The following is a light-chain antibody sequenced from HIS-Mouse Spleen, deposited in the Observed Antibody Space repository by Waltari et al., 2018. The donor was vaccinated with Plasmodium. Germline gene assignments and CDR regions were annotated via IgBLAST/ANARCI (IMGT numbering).Light chain of an antibody. V-gene: IGKV3-20*01. J-gene: IGKJ2*01. CDR1: QSVSSSY. CDR2: GAS. CDR3: QQYGSSPYT. Sequence: DIVLTQSPGTLSLSPGESATLSCRASQSVSSSYLAWYQQKPCQAPRLLIYGASSRAPGIPDRFSGSGSGTDFTLTISRLEPEDFAVYYCQQYGSSPYTFGQGTKLEIK.